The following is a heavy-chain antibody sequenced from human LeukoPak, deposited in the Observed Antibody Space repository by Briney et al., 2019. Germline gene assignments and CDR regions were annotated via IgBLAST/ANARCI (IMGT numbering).Heavy chain of an antibody. Sequence: GGSLRLSCAASGFTFSSYGMSWVRQAPGKGLEWVSVISGSGGSTYYADSVKGRFTISRDNSKNTLYLQMNSLRAEDTAVYYCAKSLAAVHNKYYYYYYYMDVWGKGTTVTISS. D-gene: IGHD6-13*01. CDR1: GFTFSSYG. V-gene: IGHV3-23*01. J-gene: IGHJ6*03. CDR3: AKSLAAVHNKYYYYYYYMDV. CDR2: ISGSGGST.